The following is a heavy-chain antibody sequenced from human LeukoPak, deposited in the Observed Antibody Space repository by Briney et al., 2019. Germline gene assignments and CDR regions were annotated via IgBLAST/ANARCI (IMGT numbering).Heavy chain of an antibody. CDR1: GFTFSSYE. J-gene: IGHJ3*02. D-gene: IGHD2-15*01. V-gene: IGHV3-48*03. CDR2: ISSSGSTI. Sequence: QPGGSLRLSCAASGFTFSSYEMNWVRQAPGKGLEWVSYISSSGSTIYYADSVKGRFTISRDNAKNSLYLQMNSLRAEDTAVYYCARGYCSGGSCYLGLGNSRAFDIWGQGTMVTVSS. CDR3: ARGYCSGGSCYLGLGNSRAFDI.